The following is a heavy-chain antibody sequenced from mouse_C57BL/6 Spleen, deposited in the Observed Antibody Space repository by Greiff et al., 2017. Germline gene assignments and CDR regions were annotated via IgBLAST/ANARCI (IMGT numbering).Heavy chain of an antibody. J-gene: IGHJ1*03. CDR1: GFTFSSYA. V-gene: IGHV5-9-1*02. CDR2: ISSGGDYI. CDR3: TRGTVVAHWYFDV. Sequence: EVKLMESGEGLVKPGGSLKLSCAASGFTFSSYAMSWVRQTPEKRLEWVAYISSGGDYIYYADTVKGRFTISRDNARNTLYLQMSSLKSEDTAMYYCTRGTVVAHWYFDVWGTGTTVTVSS. D-gene: IGHD1-1*01.